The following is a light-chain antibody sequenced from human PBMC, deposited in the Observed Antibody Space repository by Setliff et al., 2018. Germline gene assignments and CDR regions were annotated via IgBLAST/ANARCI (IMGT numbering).Light chain of an antibody. V-gene: IGLV2-14*01. J-gene: IGLJ1*01. Sequence: QSALTQPASVSGSPGQSITISCTGTSNDVGGYDYASWYQQYPGKAPKLIIYEVSKRPSGGSDRFSGSKSGNTASLTISGLQAEDEADYYCNSYTRRGTYVFGIGTKGTVL. CDR2: EVS. CDR1: SNDVGGYDY. CDR3: NSYTRRGTYV.